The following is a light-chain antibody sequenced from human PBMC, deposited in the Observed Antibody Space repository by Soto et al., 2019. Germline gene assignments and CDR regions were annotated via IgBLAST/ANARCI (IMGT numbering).Light chain of an antibody. Sequence: EIVWTQSPATLSLSKGERATLSCRASQSVSSYLAWYQQKPGQAPRLLIYDASNRATGIPARFSGSGSGTDFTLTISSLEPEDFAVYYCQQRSNWPLTFGGGTKVDIK. CDR2: DAS. CDR3: QQRSNWPLT. J-gene: IGKJ4*01. CDR1: QSVSSY. V-gene: IGKV3-11*01.